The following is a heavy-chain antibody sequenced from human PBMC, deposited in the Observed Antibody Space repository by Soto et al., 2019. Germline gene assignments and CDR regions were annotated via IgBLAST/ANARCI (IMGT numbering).Heavy chain of an antibody. J-gene: IGHJ3*02. Sequence: GGSLRLSCTASGFTFGDYAMSWVRQAPGKGLEWVGFIRSKAYGGTTEYAASVKGRFTISRDDSKSIAYLQMNSLKTEDTAVYYCTSSNDAFDIWGQGTMVTVSS. CDR1: GFTFGDYA. V-gene: IGHV3-49*04. CDR3: TSSNDAFDI. CDR2: IRSKAYGGTT.